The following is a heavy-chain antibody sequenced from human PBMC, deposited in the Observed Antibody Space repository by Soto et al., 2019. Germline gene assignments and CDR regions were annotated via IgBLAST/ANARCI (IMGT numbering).Heavy chain of an antibody. V-gene: IGHV1-18*01. CDR3: AREDPPRLN. J-gene: IGHJ4*02. CDR1: GYPFTSYG. CDR2: TTAYNGNP. Sequence: QVQLVQSGAEVKKPGAPVKVSCKASGYPFTSYGITSERQSPGQGLEWRGWTTAYNGNPNNAQKLQARFTGPTDTSTSTAYMALTSLRSDDTAVYYCAREDPPRLNWRQGTLVTVSS.